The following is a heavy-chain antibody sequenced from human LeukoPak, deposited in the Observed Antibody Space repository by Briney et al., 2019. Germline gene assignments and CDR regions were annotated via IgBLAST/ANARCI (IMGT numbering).Heavy chain of an antibody. D-gene: IGHD3-22*01. V-gene: IGHV4-38-2*02. CDR3: ARGYYDSSGYYLDY. CDR2: IYHSGST. CDR1: GGSISSYY. Sequence: SETLFLTCTVSGGSISSYYWGWIRQPPGKGLEWIGSIYHSGSTYYNPSLKSRVTISVDTSKNQFSLKLSSVTAADTAVYYCARGYYDSSGYYLDYWGQGTLVTVSS. J-gene: IGHJ4*02.